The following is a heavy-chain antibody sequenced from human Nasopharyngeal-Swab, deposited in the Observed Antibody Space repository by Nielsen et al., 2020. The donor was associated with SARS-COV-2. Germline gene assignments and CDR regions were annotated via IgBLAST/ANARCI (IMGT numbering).Heavy chain of an antibody. V-gene: IGHV3-48*01. J-gene: IGHJ4*02. CDR3: ARDQYSYGAYQIDY. Sequence: GESLKISCAASGFTFSSYAMSWVRQAPGKGLEWVSYISSSSSTIYYADSVKGRFTISRDNAKNSLYLQMNSLRAEDTAVYYCARDQYSYGAYQIDYWGQGTLVTVSS. CDR2: ISSSSSTI. CDR1: GFTFSSYA. D-gene: IGHD5-18*01.